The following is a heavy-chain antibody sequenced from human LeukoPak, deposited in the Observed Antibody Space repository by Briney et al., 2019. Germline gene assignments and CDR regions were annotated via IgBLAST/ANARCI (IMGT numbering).Heavy chain of an antibody. CDR1: GGSISSSGYY. Sequence: SETLSLTCTVSGGSISSSGYYWGWIRQPPGKGLEWIGSIYYSGSTNYNPSLKSRVTISVDTSKNQFSLKLSSVTAADTAVYYCARHEEDDGDYWGQGTLVTVSS. CDR2: IYYSGST. CDR3: ARHEEDDGDY. J-gene: IGHJ4*02. V-gene: IGHV4-39*01. D-gene: IGHD1-1*01.